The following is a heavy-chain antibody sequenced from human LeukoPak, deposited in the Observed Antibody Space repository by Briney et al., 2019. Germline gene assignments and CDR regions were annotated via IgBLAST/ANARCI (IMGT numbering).Heavy chain of an antibody. D-gene: IGHD1-26*01. V-gene: IGHV3-48*02. CDR3: ATSGSNRIDY. CDR2: ISSSSNTI. J-gene: IGHJ4*02. Sequence: QSGGSLRLSCAASGFTFSSYSMNWVRQAPGKGLEWVSYISSSSNTIYYADSVKGRFTISRDNAQNSLYLQMNSLRDGDTAVYFCATSGSNRIDYWGQGTLVTVSS. CDR1: GFTFSSYS.